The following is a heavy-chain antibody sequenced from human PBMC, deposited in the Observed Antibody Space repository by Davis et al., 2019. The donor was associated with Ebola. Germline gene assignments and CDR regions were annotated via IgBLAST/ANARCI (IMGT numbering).Heavy chain of an antibody. CDR3: TTVDRRTRVDY. V-gene: IGHV3-15*01. CDR1: GFTFSNAW. J-gene: IGHJ4*02. CDR2: IKSKFDGGTT. Sequence: GESLKISCAASGFTFSNAWMSWVRQAPGKGLEWVGHIKSKFDGGTTDYAAPVKGRFTISRDYSKNTLYLQMNSLKTEDKAVYYCTTVDRRTRVDYWGQGTLVTVSS.